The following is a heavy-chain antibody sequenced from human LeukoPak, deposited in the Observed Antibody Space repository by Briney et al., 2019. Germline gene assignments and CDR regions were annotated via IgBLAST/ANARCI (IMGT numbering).Heavy chain of an antibody. CDR2: MNPNSGNT. V-gene: IGHV1-8*01. J-gene: IGHJ6*03. CDR3: ARDRGVTTPYYYYYMDV. CDR1: GYTFTSYD. D-gene: IGHD3-10*01. Sequence: ASVKVSCKASGYTFTSYDINWVRQATGQGLEWMGWMNPNSGNTGYAQKFQGRVTMTRNTSISTAYMELSSLRSEDTAVYYCARDRGVTTPYYYYYMDVWGKGTTVTISS.